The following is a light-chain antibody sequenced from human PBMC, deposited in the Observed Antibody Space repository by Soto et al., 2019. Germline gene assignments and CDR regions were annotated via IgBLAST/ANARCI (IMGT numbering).Light chain of an antibody. CDR2: VGTGGIVG. J-gene: IGLJ3*02. Sequence: QPVLTLPPSASASLGASVTLTCTLSSGYSNYKVDWYQQRPGKGPRFVMRVGTGGIVGSKGDGIPDRFSVLGSGLNRYLTIKNIQEEYESDYHCGADHGSGSHFVGVFGGGTKLTVL. CDR1: SGYSNYK. CDR3: GADHGSGSHFVGV. V-gene: IGLV9-49*01.